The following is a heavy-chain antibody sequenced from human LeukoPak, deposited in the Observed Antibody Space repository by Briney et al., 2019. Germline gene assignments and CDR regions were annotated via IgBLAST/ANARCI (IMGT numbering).Heavy chain of an antibody. J-gene: IGHJ6*02. Sequence: SETLSLTCTVSGGSISRSGYYWSWIRQHPEKGLEWIGYIYYSGSTYYNPSLKSRVTISVDTSKNQFSLKLSSVTAADTAVYYCARDLRSSSSSGINYYGMDVWGQGTTVTVSS. V-gene: IGHV4-31*03. CDR3: ARDLRSSSSSGINYYGMDV. D-gene: IGHD6-6*01. CDR2: IYYSGST. CDR1: GGSISRSGYY.